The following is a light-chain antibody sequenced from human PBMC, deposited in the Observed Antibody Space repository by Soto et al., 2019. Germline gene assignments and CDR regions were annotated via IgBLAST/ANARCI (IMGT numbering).Light chain of an antibody. V-gene: IGLV2-8*01. CDR1: KSDIGVYDF. Sequence: QSALTQPPSASGSPGQSVTISCTGTKSDIGVYDFVSWYQHHPGKAPRLIIYEVVQRPSGVPDRFSGSKSGNTASLTVSGLQAADEADYYCSSYTTTSTLRVFGGGTQLTVL. J-gene: IGLJ3*02. CDR2: EVV. CDR3: SSYTTTSTLRV.